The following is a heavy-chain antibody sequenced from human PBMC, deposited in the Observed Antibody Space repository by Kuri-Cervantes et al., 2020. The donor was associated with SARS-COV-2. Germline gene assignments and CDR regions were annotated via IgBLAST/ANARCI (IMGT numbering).Heavy chain of an antibody. J-gene: IGHJ6*03. Sequence: ASVKVSCKASGYTFTSYDINWVRQATGQGLERMGWMNPNSGNTGYAQKFQGRVTITRNTSISTAYMELSRLRSDDTAVYYCARVTRYSSSSASDDYYYYMDVWGKGTTVTVSS. CDR3: ARVTRYSSSSASDDYYYYMDV. CDR2: MNPNSGNT. V-gene: IGHV1-8*03. CDR1: GYTFTSYD. D-gene: IGHD6-6*01.